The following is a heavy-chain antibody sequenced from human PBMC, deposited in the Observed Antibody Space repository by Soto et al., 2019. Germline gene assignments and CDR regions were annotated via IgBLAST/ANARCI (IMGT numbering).Heavy chain of an antibody. J-gene: IGHJ6*02. CDR2: ISSSSSSI. CDR1: GFTFSTYS. Sequence: PVGSLRLSCAASGFTFSTYSMNWVRQAPGKGLEWVSYISSSSSSIYSADSVRGRFTISRDNAKNSRYLQMNSLRDEDTAVYYCASGGRNYHYYGMDVWGQGTTVTVSS. CDR3: ASGGRNYHYYGMDV. V-gene: IGHV3-48*02.